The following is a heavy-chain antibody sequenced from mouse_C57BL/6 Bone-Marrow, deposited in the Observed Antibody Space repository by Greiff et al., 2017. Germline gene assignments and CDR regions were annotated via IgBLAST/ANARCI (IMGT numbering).Heavy chain of an antibody. CDR1: GYTFTSYW. D-gene: IGHD2-3*01. CDR3: GDGYPFAMDY. V-gene: IGHV1-64*01. J-gene: IGHJ4*01. CDR2: IHPNSGST. Sequence: QVQLQQPGAELVKPGASVKLSCKASGYTFTSYWMHWVKQRPGQGLEWIGMIHPNSGSTNYNEKFKSKATLTVNKSSSTAYMQLSSLPSEDSAVYYCGDGYPFAMDYWGQGTSVTVSS.